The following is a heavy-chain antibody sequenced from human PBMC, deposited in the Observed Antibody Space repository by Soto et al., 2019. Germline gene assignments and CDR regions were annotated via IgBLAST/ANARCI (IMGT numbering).Heavy chain of an antibody. D-gene: IGHD4-4*01. J-gene: IGHJ3*02. CDR2: MNPNSGNT. Sequence: QVQLVQSGAEVKKPGASVKVSCKASGYTFTSYDIXXXXXXXXXXXXWMGWMNPNSGNTGYAQKFQGRVTMTRNTXXXXXXXXXXXXXXXXXXXXXCXRGXXXNSXDAFDIWGQGTMVTVSS. CDR3: XRGXXXNSXDAFDI. V-gene: IGHV1-8*01. CDR1: GYTFTSYD.